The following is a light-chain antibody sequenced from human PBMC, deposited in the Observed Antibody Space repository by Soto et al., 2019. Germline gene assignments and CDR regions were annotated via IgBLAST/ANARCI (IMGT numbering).Light chain of an antibody. CDR2: AAS. CDR3: QQYYSYPRT. V-gene: IGKV1-8*01. J-gene: IGKJ1*01. Sequence: IQMTQSPSALSASTGDRVPITCRASQGISSYLAWYQQNPGKAPKLLIYAASTLQSGVPSRFSGSGSGTDFTLTISCLQSEDFATYYCQQYYSYPRTFGQGTKVDIK. CDR1: QGISSY.